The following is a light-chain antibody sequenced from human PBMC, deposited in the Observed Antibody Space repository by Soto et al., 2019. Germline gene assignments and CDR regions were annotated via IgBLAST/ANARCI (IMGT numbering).Light chain of an antibody. J-gene: IGKJ4*01. V-gene: IGKV3D-15*01. CDR2: DVS. Sequence: IVMTQSPATRSVSPGERATLSGWASQSVSSNLAWYQQKPGQAPRLLIYDVSTRATGIPTRFSGSGSGTEFTLTISSLQSEDFAAYYCQQYNNWPLTFGGGTKVDIK. CDR1: QSVSSN. CDR3: QQYNNWPLT.